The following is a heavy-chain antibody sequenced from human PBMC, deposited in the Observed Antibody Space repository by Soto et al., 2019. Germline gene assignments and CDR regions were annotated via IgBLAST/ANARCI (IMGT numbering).Heavy chain of an antibody. CDR2: TTPIYPTT. D-gene: IGHD5-18*01. CDR3: ARIPRYSFPTSDDLDS. CDR1: GGTFYTYT. V-gene: IGHV1-69*13. J-gene: IGHJ4*02. Sequence: SVKVSCKASGGTFYTYTFSWVRQAPGQGLEWMGSTTPIYPTTNYAEKFQGRLTVTADGSTNTAYMELNSLTSEDTAVYYCARIPRYSFPTSDDLDSWGQGTLVTVSS.